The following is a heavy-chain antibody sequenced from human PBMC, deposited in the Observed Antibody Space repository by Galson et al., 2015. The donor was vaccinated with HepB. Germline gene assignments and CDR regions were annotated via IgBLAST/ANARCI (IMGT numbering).Heavy chain of an antibody. J-gene: IGHJ4*02. V-gene: IGHV3-20*01. Sequence: SLRLSCAASGFTFDDYGMSWVRQAPGKGLEWVSGINWNGGSTGYADSVKGRFTISRDNAKNSLYLQMNSLRAEDTALYHCARGSGNDFWSGFDYWGQGTLVTVSS. D-gene: IGHD3-3*01. CDR2: INWNGGST. CDR1: GFTFDDYG. CDR3: ARGSGNDFWSGFDY.